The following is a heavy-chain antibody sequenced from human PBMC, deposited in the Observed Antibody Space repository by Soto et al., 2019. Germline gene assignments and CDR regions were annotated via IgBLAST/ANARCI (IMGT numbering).Heavy chain of an antibody. CDR3: ARDTGDGPFDF. J-gene: IGHJ4*02. Sequence: ASVKVSCKASGYTFRSYAMHWVRQAPGQRLEWMGWINAGYGNTKSSQKFQDRVTISRDTSASTAYMELTSLRSEDTAVYYCARDTGDGPFDFWGQGTLVTVSS. D-gene: IGHD7-27*01. CDR2: INAGYGNT. V-gene: IGHV1-3*01. CDR1: GYTFRSYA.